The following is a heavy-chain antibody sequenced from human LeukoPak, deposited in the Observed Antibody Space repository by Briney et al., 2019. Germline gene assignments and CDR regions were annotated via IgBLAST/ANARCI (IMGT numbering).Heavy chain of an antibody. J-gene: IGHJ4*02. CDR1: GFTFSSYG. D-gene: IGHD6-6*01. CDR2: IWYGGSNK. Sequence: GGSLRLSCVASGFTFSSYGMHWVRQAPGKGLEWVAVIWYGGSNKYYADSVKGRFTISRDNSKNTLYLQMNSLRAEDTAVYYCAKGLYSSSSGPDYWGQGTLVTVSS. CDR3: AKGLYSSSSGPDY. V-gene: IGHV3-30*02.